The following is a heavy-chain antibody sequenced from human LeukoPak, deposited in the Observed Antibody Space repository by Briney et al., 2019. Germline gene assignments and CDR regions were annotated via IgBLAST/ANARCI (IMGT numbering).Heavy chain of an antibody. CDR2: IYYSGNT. J-gene: IGHJ4*02. CDR1: GGSMSNYY. V-gene: IGHV4-59*01. D-gene: IGHD1-26*01. CDR3: TRVPYSGSPEDY. Sequence: SETLSLTCTVSGGSMSNYYWSWIRQAPGKGLEWIGYIYYSGNTNYNPSLKSRVTISIDTSNNQFSLKLSSVTAADTAVYYCTRVPYSGSPEDYWGQGTLVTVSS.